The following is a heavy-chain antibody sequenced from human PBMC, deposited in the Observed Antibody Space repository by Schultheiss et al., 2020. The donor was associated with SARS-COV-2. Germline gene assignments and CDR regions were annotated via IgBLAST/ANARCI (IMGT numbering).Heavy chain of an antibody. CDR3: ARDQRDDILTPKGYYFDY. D-gene: IGHD3-9*01. J-gene: IGHJ4*02. CDR2: ISSSSSTI. Sequence: GGSLRLSCAASGFTFSSYSMNWVRQAPGKGLEWVSYISSSSSTIYYADSVKGRFTISRDNAKNSLYLQMNSLRAEDTAVYYCARDQRDDILTPKGYYFDYWGQGTLVTVSS. V-gene: IGHV3-48*01. CDR1: GFTFSSYS.